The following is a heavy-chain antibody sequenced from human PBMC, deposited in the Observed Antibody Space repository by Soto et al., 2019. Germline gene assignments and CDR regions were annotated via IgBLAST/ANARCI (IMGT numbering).Heavy chain of an antibody. J-gene: IGHJ5*02. CDR1: GGSVSTDSCY. V-gene: IGHV4-61*01. Sequence: SETLSLTCSVSGGSVSTDSCYWSWIRQPPGKGLEWIAYIYYSGRTNYNPSLKSRVTISLDTSKNQFSLKLSSVTTADTAVYYCARYSSGHSPWGQGTLVTVSS. CDR2: IYYSGRT. D-gene: IGHD6-19*01. CDR3: ARYSSGHSP.